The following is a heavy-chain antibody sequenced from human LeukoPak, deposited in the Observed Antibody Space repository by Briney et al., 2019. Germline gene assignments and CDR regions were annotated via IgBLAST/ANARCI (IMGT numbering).Heavy chain of an antibody. CDR2: ISSNGGST. J-gene: IGHJ4*02. CDR1: GFTFSSYA. D-gene: IGHD6-6*01. Sequence: GGSLRLSCSASGFTFSSYAMHWVRQAPGKGLEYVSVISSNGGSTYYVDSVKGRFTISRDNSKNTLCLQMSSLRAEDTAVYYCVKDLGSSSVGYWGQGTLVTVSS. CDR3: VKDLGSSSVGY. V-gene: IGHV3-64D*09.